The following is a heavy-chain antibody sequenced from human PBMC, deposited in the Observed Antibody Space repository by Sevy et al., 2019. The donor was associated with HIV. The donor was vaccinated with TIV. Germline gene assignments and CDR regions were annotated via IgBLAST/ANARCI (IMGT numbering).Heavy chain of an antibody. J-gene: IGHJ4*02. CDR1: GGSFNSFY. CDR2: IFQIGST. Sequence: SETLSLTCAVYGGSFNSFYWGWIRQPPGKGLEWIGEIFQIGSTNYNPSLKSRVTISLDTSKSQFSLNLSSVTAADTAVYYCARSTGGGNFDYWGQGTLVTVSS. CDR3: ARSTGGGNFDY. D-gene: IGHD2-15*01. V-gene: IGHV4-34*12.